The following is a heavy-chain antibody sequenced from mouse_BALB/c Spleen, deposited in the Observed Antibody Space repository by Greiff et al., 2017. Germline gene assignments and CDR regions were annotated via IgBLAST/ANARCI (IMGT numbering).Heavy chain of an antibody. CDR3: ASSYGNYVGYFDV. V-gene: IGHV1-9*01. D-gene: IGHD2-1*01. CDR1: GYTFSSYW. Sequence: QVQLQQSGAELMKPGASVKLSCKATGYTFSSYWIEWVKQRPGHGLEWIGEILPGSGSTNYNEKFKGKATFTADTSSNTAYMQLSSLTSEDSAVYYCASSYGNYVGYFDVWGAGTTVTVSS. J-gene: IGHJ1*01. CDR2: ILPGSGST.